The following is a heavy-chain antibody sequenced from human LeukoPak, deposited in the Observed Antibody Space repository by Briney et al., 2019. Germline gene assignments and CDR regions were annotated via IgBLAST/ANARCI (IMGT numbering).Heavy chain of an antibody. CDR1: GYTFTSYG. CDR3: AREAITGTRFDP. D-gene: IGHD1-20*01. Sequence: ASVKVSCKASGYTFTSYGISWVRQAPGQGLEWMGWTSAFNGNTNYAQKFQGRVTMSTDTSTTTAYMELRSLRTDDTAVYYCAREAITGTRFDPWGQGTLVTVSS. J-gene: IGHJ5*02. V-gene: IGHV1-18*01. CDR2: TSAFNGNT.